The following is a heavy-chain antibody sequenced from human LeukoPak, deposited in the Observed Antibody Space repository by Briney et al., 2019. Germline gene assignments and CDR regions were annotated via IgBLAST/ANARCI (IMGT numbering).Heavy chain of an antibody. CDR2: IKQDGNEK. V-gene: IGHV3-7*01. CDR3: ARVRSGSHWRGKYYYYHYMDV. D-gene: IGHD1-26*01. Sequence: PGGSLRLSCAASGFKFNTFWMSWVRQAPGKGLEWVANIKQDGNEKYYVDSVKGRFTISRDNAKNSLYLQMNSLRAEDTAVYYCARVRSGSHWRGKYYYYHYMDVWGKGTTVTVSS. J-gene: IGHJ6*03. CDR1: GFKFNTFW.